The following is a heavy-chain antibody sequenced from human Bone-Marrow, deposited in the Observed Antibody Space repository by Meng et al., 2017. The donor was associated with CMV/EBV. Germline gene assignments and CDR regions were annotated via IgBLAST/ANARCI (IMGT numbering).Heavy chain of an antibody. CDR1: GFTFSSYG. D-gene: IGHD1-1*01. CDR2: IRYGGSNK. CDR3: AKDLGFMENYYYYGMDV. J-gene: IGHJ6*02. Sequence: GESLKISCAAPGFTFSSYGMHWVRQTPGKGLEWVAFIRYGGSNKYYADSVKGRFTISRDNSKNTLYLQMNSLRAEDTAVYYCAKDLGFMENYYYYGMDVWGQGTTVTVSS. V-gene: IGHV3-30*02.